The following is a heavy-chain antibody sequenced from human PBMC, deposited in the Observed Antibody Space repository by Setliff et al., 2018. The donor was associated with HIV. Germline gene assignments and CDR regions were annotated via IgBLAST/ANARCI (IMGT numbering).Heavy chain of an antibody. V-gene: IGHV4-34*01. Sequence: PSETLSLPCAVYGGSFSDNYWSWIRQSPGKGLEWIGEINHSGRTKYSPSLRSRVSLSVDTSKTQFSLKLSSVTAADTAVYYCARVSSTDWYPIFRNYYYHMDVWGKGTTVTVSS. CDR2: INHSGRT. CDR3: ARVSSTDWYPIFRNYYYHMDV. J-gene: IGHJ6*03. CDR1: GGSFSDNY. D-gene: IGHD3-9*01.